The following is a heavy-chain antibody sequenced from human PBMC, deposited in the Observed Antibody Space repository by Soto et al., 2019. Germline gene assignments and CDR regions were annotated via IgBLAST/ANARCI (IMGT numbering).Heavy chain of an antibody. CDR1: GYTFTSYA. CDR3: ARDRFITIFGVVLNKYYYYGMDV. Sequence: ASVKVSCKASGYTFTSYAMHWVRQAPGQRLEWMGWINAGNGNTKYSQKFQGRVTITRDTSASTAYMELSSLRSEDTAVYYCARDRFITIFGVVLNKYYYYGMDVWGQGTTVTVSS. D-gene: IGHD3-3*01. V-gene: IGHV1-3*01. J-gene: IGHJ6*02. CDR2: INAGNGNT.